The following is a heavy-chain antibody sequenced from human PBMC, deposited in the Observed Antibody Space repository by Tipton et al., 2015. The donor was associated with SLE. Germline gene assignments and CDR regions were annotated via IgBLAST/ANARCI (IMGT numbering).Heavy chain of an antibody. CDR3: AIAFKYYYDSSGYFGGDY. D-gene: IGHD3-22*01. CDR2: ISANNGNT. J-gene: IGHJ4*02. V-gene: IGHV1-18*04. Sequence: QLVQSGAEVKKPGASVKVSCKASGYTFTNYGITWVRQAPGQGLEWMGWISANNGNTNYAQKLQGRVTMTTDTSTRTAYMELRSLRSDDTAVYYCAIAFKYYYDSSGYFGGDYWGQGTLVIVSS. CDR1: GYTFTNYG.